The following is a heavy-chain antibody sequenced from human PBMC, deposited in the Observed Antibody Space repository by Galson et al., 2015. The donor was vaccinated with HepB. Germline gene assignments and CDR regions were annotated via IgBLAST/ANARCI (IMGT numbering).Heavy chain of an antibody. CDR2: IYSSSSST. CDR1: GFSVYSNY. D-gene: IGHD1-1*01. CDR3: AQLVTCS. V-gene: IGHV3-53*01. J-gene: IGHJ4*02. Sequence: SLRLSCAASGFSVYSNYMNWVRQAPGKGLEWVSLIYSSSSSTNYADFVRGRFTISRDTSKNTVYLQMSRLRADDTAMYYCAQLVTCSGGRGTLVTGS.